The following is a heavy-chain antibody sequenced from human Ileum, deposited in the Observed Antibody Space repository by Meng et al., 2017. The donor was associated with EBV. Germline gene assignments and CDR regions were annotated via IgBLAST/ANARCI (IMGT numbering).Heavy chain of an antibody. Sequence: QVVQSGAWVKKPGSSVKVSCKASDYTFMGYGVSGVRQAPGQGLEWMAWLGAHDGDTSHAPKFQGRVTVSADRPTATAYMELRSLRSDDTAVYYCARGTPGRSYSDYWGQGTLVTVSS. CDR3: ARGTPGRSYSDY. CDR2: LGAHDGDT. CDR1: DYTFMGYG. J-gene: IGHJ4*02. D-gene: IGHD3-10*01. V-gene: IGHV1-18*01.